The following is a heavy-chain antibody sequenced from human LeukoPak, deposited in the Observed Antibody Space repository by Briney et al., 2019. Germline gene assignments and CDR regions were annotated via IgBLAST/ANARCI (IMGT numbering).Heavy chain of an antibody. J-gene: IGHJ4*02. Sequence: SVKVSCKASGGTFSSYAISWVRQAPGQGLEWMGGIIPIFGTANYAQKFQGRVTITADESTSTAYMELSSLRSEDTAVYYCARVNSGYDGSLDYWGQGTLVTVSS. V-gene: IGHV1-69*13. D-gene: IGHD5-12*01. CDR2: IIPIFGTA. CDR3: ARVNSGYDGSLDY. CDR1: GGTFSSYA.